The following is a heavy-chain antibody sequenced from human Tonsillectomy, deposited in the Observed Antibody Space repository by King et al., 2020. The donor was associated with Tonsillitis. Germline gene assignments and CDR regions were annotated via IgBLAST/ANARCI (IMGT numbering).Heavy chain of an antibody. D-gene: IGHD3-9*01. V-gene: IGHV4-61*01. Sequence: VQLQESGPGLVKPSETLSHTCTVSGGSVSSGSYYWSWIRQPPGKGLEWIGYIYYSGSTNYNPSLKSRVTISLDTSKNQFSLKLSSVTAADTAVYYCARVYYDILTGYSPQGWLDPWGQGTLVTVSS. J-gene: IGHJ5*02. CDR1: GGSVSSGSYY. CDR3: ARVYYDILTGYSPQGWLDP. CDR2: IYYSGST.